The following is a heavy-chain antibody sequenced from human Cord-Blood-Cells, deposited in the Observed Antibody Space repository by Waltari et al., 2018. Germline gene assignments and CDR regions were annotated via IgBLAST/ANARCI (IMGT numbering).Heavy chain of an antibody. CDR2: IYYRGST. D-gene: IGHD6-13*01. CDR3: ARVGSSSSGRKNAFDI. V-gene: IGHV4-59*01. J-gene: IGHJ3*02. Sequence: QVQLQESGPGLVKPSETLSLTCTVSGGSISSYYWSWIRQPPGKGLEWIGYIYYRGSTNYNPSLKSRVTISVDTSKNQFSLKLSSVTAADTAVYYCARVGSSSSGRKNAFDIWGQGTMVTVSS. CDR1: GGSISSYY.